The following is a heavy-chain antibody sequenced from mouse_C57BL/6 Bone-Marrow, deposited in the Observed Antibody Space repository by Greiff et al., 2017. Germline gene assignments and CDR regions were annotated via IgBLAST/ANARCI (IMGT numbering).Heavy chain of an antibody. CDR3: ANFPPFFDV. Sequence: VQLVESGPELVKPGASVKLSCKASGYTFTSYDINWVKQRPGQGLEWIGWIYPRDGSTKYNEKFKGQATLTVDTSSSTAYMELHSLTSEDSAVYFCANFPPFFDVWGTGTTVTVSS. D-gene: IGHD1-3*01. CDR2: IYPRDGST. CDR1: GYTFTSYD. J-gene: IGHJ1*03. V-gene: IGHV1-85*01.